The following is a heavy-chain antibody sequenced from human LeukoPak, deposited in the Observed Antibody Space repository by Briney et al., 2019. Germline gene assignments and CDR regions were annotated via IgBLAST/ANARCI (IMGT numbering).Heavy chain of an antibody. V-gene: IGHV1-69*04. J-gene: IGHJ4*02. CDR3: AGEDSSSWYVF. CDR1: GGTFSSYA. Sequence: SVKVSCKASGGTFSSYAISWVRQAPGQGLEWMGRIIPILGIANHAQKFQGRVTITADKSTSTAYMELSSLRSEDTAVYYCAGEDSSSWYVFWGQGTLVTVSS. CDR2: IIPILGIA. D-gene: IGHD6-13*01.